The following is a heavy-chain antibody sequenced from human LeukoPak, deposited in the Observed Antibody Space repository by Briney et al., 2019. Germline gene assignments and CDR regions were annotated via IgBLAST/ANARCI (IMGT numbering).Heavy chain of an antibody. Sequence: GGSLRLSCAASGFTFSDYYMSWIRQAPGKGLEWVSAIIGSGSSTYYADSVKGRFTISRDNAKNTLFLQMNSLRAEDTAVYYCAKDRAQQLVLDFWGQGTLVTVSS. D-gene: IGHD6-13*01. CDR2: IIGSGSST. CDR3: AKDRAQQLVLDF. V-gene: IGHV3-23*01. CDR1: GFTFSDYY. J-gene: IGHJ4*02.